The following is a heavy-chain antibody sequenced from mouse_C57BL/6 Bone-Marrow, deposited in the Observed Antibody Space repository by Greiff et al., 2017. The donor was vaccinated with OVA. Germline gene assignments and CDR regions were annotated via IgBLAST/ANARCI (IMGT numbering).Heavy chain of an antibody. Sequence: EVKLMESGGDLVKPGGSLKLSCAASGFTFSSYGMSWVRQTPDKRLEWVATISSGGSYTYYPDSVKGRFTISRDNAKNTLYLQMSSLKSEDTAMYYCARQAGIDYGDYFDYWGQGTTLTVSS. V-gene: IGHV5-6*01. J-gene: IGHJ2*01. D-gene: IGHD2-4*01. CDR2: ISSGGSYT. CDR3: ARQAGIDYGDYFDY. CDR1: GFTFSSYG.